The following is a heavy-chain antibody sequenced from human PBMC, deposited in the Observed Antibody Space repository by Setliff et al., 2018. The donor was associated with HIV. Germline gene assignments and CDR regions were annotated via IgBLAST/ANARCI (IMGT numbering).Heavy chain of an antibody. J-gene: IGHJ4*02. Sequence: SETLSLTCTVSGGSISSDSYYWSWIRQPPGKGLEWIGEIIHSGSTNYNPSLKSRVTISVDTSKNQFSLKLSSVTAADTAVYYCARRSGWSEDYWGQGTLVTVSS. V-gene: IGHV4-34*12. CDR1: GGSISSDSYY. D-gene: IGHD6-19*01. CDR3: ARRSGWSEDY. CDR2: IIHSGST.